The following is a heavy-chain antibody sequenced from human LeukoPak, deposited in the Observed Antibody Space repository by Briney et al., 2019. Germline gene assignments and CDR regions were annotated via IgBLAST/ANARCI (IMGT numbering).Heavy chain of an antibody. J-gene: IGHJ4*02. Sequence: PGGSLRLSCAASGFGFDDYVMHWVRQAPGKGLEWVSGISWNSGSIGYADSVKGRFTISRDNAKNSLYLQMNSLRAEDTALYYCAKGVRDSKYYDFWSGYVYYFDYWGQGTLVTVSS. D-gene: IGHD3-3*01. CDR1: GFGFDDYV. CDR2: ISWNSGSI. CDR3: AKGVRDSKYYDFWSGYVYYFDY. V-gene: IGHV3-9*01.